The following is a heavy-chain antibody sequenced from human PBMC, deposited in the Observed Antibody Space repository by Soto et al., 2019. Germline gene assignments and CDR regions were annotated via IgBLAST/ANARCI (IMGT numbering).Heavy chain of an antibody. J-gene: IGHJ4*02. D-gene: IGHD3-10*01. Sequence: PSETLSLTCTVSGGSISSGGYYWSWIRQHPGKGLEWIGYIYYSGSTYYNPSLKSRVTISVDTSKNQFSLKLSSVTAADTAVYYCAREFHHGSGSYYPYDSSGYRAPFDYWGQGTLVTVSS. CDR3: AREFHHGSGSYYPYDSSGYRAPFDY. CDR1: GGSISSGGYY. CDR2: IYYSGST. V-gene: IGHV4-31*03.